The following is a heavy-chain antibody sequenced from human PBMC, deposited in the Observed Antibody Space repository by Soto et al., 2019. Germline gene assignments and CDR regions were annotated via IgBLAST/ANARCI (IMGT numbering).Heavy chain of an antibody. CDR2: IYYSGST. CDR3: ARVWGGAFDI. J-gene: IGHJ3*02. D-gene: IGHD3-10*01. Sequence: QVQLQESGPGLVKPSETLSLTCTVSGGSISSYYWSWIRQPPGKGLEWIGYIYYSGSTNYNPSLKSRVPISEDTSKNQFSLKLSAVTAADTAVYYCARVWGGAFDIWGQGTMVTVSS. CDR1: GGSISSYY. V-gene: IGHV4-59*01.